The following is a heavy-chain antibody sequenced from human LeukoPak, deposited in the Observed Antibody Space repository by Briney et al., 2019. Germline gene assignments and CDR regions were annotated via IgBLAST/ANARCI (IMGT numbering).Heavy chain of an antibody. V-gene: IGHV4-34*01. D-gene: IGHD1-26*01. CDR1: GRSFTDNDHY. CDR2: INHTGKT. Sequence: SETLSLTCALYGRSFTDNDHYYTWIRQAPGKGLEWIGEINHTGKTNYHPSVEGRVSISVDTSKNQFSLNLWSVTAADTAVYYCARLWDESGSYWGQGIMVIVSS. J-gene: IGHJ4*02. CDR3: ARLWDESGSY.